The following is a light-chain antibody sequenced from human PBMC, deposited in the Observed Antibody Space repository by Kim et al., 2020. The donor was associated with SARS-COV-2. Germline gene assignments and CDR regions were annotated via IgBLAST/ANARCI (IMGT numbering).Light chain of an antibody. J-gene: IGLJ1*01. CDR3: WSYARSGTYV. CDR2: EAS. CDR1: SSDIGSYNS. V-gene: IGLV2-23*01. Sequence: GQSLTISCTGTSSDIGSYNSVSWYQQHPGRAPKLILYEASKRPSGVSDRFSGSKSGNTASLSISGLQPEDEADYYCWSYARSGTYVSGNGTKVTVL.